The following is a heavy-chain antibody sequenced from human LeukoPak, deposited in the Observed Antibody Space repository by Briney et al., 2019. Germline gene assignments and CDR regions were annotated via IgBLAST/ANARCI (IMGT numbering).Heavy chain of an antibody. Sequence: PGGSLRLSCAASGFTFSSYWMSWVRQAPGKGLEWVANIKQDGSEKYYVDSVKGRLTVSRDNAKNSLYLQMNSLRAEDTAVYYCARTLYYDILTGYSPTPYYFDYWGQGTLVTVSS. CDR3: ARTLYYDILTGYSPTPYYFDY. CDR1: GFTFSSYW. D-gene: IGHD3-9*01. CDR2: IKQDGSEK. V-gene: IGHV3-7*03. J-gene: IGHJ4*02.